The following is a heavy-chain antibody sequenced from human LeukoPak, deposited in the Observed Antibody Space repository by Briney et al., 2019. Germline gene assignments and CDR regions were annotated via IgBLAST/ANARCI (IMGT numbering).Heavy chain of an antibody. J-gene: IGHJ3*02. Sequence: QPGGSLRLSCAASGFTFGNFWMSWVRQAPGRGLQWVASMKGDGSHIYYVDSVKGRFTISRDNAKNSLYLQMNSLRAEDTALYYCAKDHLVRLRYFDWPNPNYAFDIWGQGTMVTVSS. CDR3: AKDHLVRLRYFDWPNPNYAFDI. V-gene: IGHV3-7*03. D-gene: IGHD3-9*01. CDR1: GFTFGNFW. CDR2: MKGDGSHI.